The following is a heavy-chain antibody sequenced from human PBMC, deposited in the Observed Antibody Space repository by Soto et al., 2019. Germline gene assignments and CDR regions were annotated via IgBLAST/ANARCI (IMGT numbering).Heavy chain of an antibody. CDR1: GFAFSTYN. CDR3: ARVPQWCMHCLDV. D-gene: IGHD2-8*01. Sequence: EVQLVESGGGLVKPGGSLRLSCAASGFAFSTYNINWVRQAPGKGLEWVSSISSSGTYIYSADSLMGRFTISRDNAKNSRYLQMNSLRAEDTAVYYCARVPQWCMHCLDVWGQGTTVTVSS. CDR2: ISSSGTYI. J-gene: IGHJ6*02. V-gene: IGHV3-21*01.